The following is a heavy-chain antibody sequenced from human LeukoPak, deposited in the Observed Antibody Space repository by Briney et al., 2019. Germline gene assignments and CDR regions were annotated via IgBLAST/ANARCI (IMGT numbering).Heavy chain of an antibody. Sequence: PSQTLSLTCAVSGGSISSGGYSWSWIRQPPGKGLEWIGYICHSGSTYYNPSLKSRVTISVDRSKNQFSLKLSSVTAADTAVYYCARENRPHGMDVWGQGTTVTVSS. CDR1: GGSISSGGYS. V-gene: IGHV4-30-2*01. CDR3: ARENRPHGMDV. CDR2: ICHSGST. J-gene: IGHJ6*02.